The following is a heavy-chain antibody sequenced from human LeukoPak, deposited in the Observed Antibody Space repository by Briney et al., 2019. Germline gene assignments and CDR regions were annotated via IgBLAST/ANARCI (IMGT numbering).Heavy chain of an antibody. CDR2: INHSGST. Sequence: SETLSLTCAVYGGSFSGYYWSWIRQPPGKGLEWIGEINHSGSTNYNPSLKSRVTISVDTSKNQFSLKLSSVTAADTAVYYCARSPIYYDSSGYPHWGQGTLVTVSS. J-gene: IGHJ4*02. CDR3: ARSPIYYDSSGYPH. D-gene: IGHD3-22*01. CDR1: GGSFSGYY. V-gene: IGHV4-34*01.